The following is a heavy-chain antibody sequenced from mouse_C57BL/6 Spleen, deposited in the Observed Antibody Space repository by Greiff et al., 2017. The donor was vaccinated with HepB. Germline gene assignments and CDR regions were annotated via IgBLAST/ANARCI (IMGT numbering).Heavy chain of an antibody. CDR1: GYTFTSYW. V-gene: IGHV1-7*01. Sequence: QVQLQQSGAELAKPGASVKLSCKASGYTFTSYWMQWVKQRPGQGRAWIGYINPSMGYTKYKQKFKDKATLTADKTSSTAYMQLSSRTNEDSAVYYCARFTTVVATRWYFDVWGTGTTVTVSS. J-gene: IGHJ1*03. D-gene: IGHD1-1*01. CDR2: INPSMGYT. CDR3: ARFTTVVATRWYFDV.